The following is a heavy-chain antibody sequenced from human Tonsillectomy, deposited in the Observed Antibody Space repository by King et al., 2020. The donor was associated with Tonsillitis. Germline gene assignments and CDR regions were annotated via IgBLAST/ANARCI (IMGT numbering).Heavy chain of an antibody. J-gene: IGHJ5*02. CDR3: ARGDIVVVPAAIPSNWFDT. Sequence: VQLVESGGGLVKPGGSLRLSCAASGFTFSDYYMSWIRQAPGKGLEWVSYISSSSSYTNYADSVKGRFTISRDNAKNSLYLQMNSLRAEDTAVYYCARGDIVVVPAAIPSNWFDTWGQGTLVTGSS. CDR1: GFTFSDYY. CDR2: ISSSSSYT. V-gene: IGHV3-11*05. D-gene: IGHD2-2*01.